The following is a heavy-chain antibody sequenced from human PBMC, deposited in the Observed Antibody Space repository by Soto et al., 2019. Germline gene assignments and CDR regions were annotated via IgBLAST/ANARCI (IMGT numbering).Heavy chain of an antibody. Sequence: GGSLRLSCAASGFTFSSYAMSWARQAPGKGLEWVSAISGSGGSTYYADSVKGRFTISRDNSKNTLYLQMNSLRAEDTAVYYCAKVHGPDYSSSWHSPPVYYYYGMDVWGQATTVTVSS. CDR2: ISGSGGST. CDR1: GFTFSSYA. J-gene: IGHJ6*02. V-gene: IGHV3-23*01. CDR3: AKVHGPDYSSSWHSPPVYYYYGMDV. D-gene: IGHD6-13*01.